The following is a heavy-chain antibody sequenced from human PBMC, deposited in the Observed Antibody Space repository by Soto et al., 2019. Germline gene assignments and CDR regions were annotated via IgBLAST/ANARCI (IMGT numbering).Heavy chain of an antibody. CDR1: GGSFSGYY. V-gene: IGHV4-34*01. CDR3: ARGQCSSTSCYGSARSH. CDR2: INHSGST. J-gene: IGHJ4*02. D-gene: IGHD2-2*01. Sequence: SETLSLTCAEYGGSFSGYYWSWIRQPPGKGLEWIGEINHSGSTNYNPSLKSRVTISVDTSKNQFSLKLSSVTAADTAVYYCARGQCSSTSCYGSARSHWGQGTLVAVSS.